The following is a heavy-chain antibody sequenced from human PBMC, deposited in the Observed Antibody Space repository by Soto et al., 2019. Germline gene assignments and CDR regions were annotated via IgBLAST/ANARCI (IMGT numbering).Heavy chain of an antibody. V-gene: IGHV1-46*01. J-gene: IGHJ6*02. CDR1: GYTLTSYY. D-gene: IGHD6-13*01. CDR3: AREKQQLVQTHYYYYYGMDV. Sequence: GASVKVSCKASGYTLTSYYMHWVRQAPGQGHERMGIINPSGGSTSYAQKFQGRVTMTRDTSTSTVYMELSSLRSEDTAVYYCAREKQQLVQTHYYYYYGMDVWGQGTTVTVFS. CDR2: INPSGGST.